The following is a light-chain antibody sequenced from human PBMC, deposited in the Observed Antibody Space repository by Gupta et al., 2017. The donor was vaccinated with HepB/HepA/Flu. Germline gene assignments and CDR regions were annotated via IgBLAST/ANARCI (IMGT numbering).Light chain of an antibody. J-gene: IGKJ3*01. CDR2: TAS. Sequence: DIQLTQSPSFLSASVGDRVTITCRASHGINSYLGWYQQKPGKAPKLLIYTASTLQSGVPSRFSGSGSGTEFTLTISSRQPEDVAIYYCQHRNSCPLTFGHGTKVEVK. CDR3: QHRNSCPLT. CDR1: HGINSY. V-gene: IGKV1-9*01.